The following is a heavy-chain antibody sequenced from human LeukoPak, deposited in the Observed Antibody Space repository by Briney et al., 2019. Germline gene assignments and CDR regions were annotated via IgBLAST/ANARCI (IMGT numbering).Heavy chain of an antibody. CDR2: IYSGGST. J-gene: IGHJ4*02. V-gene: IGHV3-66*01. Sequence: GGSLRLSCAASGFTVSSNYMNWVRQAPGKGLEWVSVIYSGGSTYYADSVKGRFTISRDNSKNTLYLQMNSLRAEDTAVYYCATLMVRGVNDYWGQGTLVTVSS. D-gene: IGHD3-10*01. CDR1: GFTVSSNY. CDR3: ATLMVRGVNDY.